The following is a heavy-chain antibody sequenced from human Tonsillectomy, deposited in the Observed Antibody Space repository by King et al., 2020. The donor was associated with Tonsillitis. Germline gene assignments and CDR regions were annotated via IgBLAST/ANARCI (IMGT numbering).Heavy chain of an antibody. J-gene: IGHJ5*02. CDR1: GYTFTGYY. V-gene: IGHV1-2*02. Sequence: QLVQSGAEVKKPGASVKVSCKASGYTFTGYYMHWVRQAPGQGLEWMGWINPNSGGTNYAQKFQGRVTMTRDTSISTAYMELSRLRSDDTAVYYCARGRYYDSSGPNWFDPWGQGPLVTVSS. CDR3: ARGRYYDSSGPNWFDP. D-gene: IGHD3-22*01. CDR2: INPNSGGT.